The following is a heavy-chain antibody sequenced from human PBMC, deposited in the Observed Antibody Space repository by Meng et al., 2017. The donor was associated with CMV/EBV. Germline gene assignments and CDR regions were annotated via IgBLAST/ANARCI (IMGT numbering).Heavy chain of an antibody. CDR2: IYSGGST. Sequence: GGSLRLSCAASGFTVSSNYMSWVRQAPGKGLEWVSFIYSGGSTYYADSVKGRFTISRDNSKNTLYLKMNSLRAEDSAVYYCARGAGPNDNGGSWGQGMLVTVSS. CDR1: GFTVSSNY. CDR3: ARGAGPNDNGGS. J-gene: IGHJ5*02. D-gene: IGHD7-27*01. V-gene: IGHV3-53*01.